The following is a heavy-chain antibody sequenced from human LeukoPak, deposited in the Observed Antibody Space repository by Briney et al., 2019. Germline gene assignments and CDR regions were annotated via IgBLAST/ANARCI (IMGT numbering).Heavy chain of an antibody. Sequence: GGSLRLSCTASGFTVGDYAMSWIRQAPGKGLEGVGFIRNKAYGGTTEYAASVKGRLTISRDDSKSIAYLQMNRLKTEDTAVYYCTSAYCGGDCYSPLDYWGQGTLVTVSS. J-gene: IGHJ4*02. D-gene: IGHD2-21*02. CDR3: TSAYCGGDCYSPLDY. CDR2: IRNKAYGGTT. CDR1: GFTVGDYA. V-gene: IGHV3-49*03.